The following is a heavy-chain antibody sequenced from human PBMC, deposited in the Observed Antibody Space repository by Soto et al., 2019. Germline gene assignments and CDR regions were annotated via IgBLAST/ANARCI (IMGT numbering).Heavy chain of an antibody. Sequence: SETLSLTCAVYGGSFSGYYWSWIRQPPGKGLEWIGEINHSGSTNYNPSLKSRVTISVDTSKNQFSLKLSSVTAADTAVYYCATFGRSYDYGDYFDYWGQGTLVTVSS. D-gene: IGHD4-17*01. V-gene: IGHV4-34*01. CDR1: GGSFSGYY. CDR2: INHSGST. CDR3: ATFGRSYDYGDYFDY. J-gene: IGHJ4*02.